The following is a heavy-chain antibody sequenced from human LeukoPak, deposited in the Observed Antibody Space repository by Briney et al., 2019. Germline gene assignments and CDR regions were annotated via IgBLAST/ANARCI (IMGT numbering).Heavy chain of an antibody. CDR1: GFIFSDHY. D-gene: IGHD6-19*01. Sequence: GGSLGLSCAASGFIFSDHYMDWVRQAPGRGLEWVARIRNKVRGYTTEYAASVRGRFTISRDDSSNSLYLQMSSLKTEDTAVYFCARGAVAGTNWYFDYWGQGTLVAVSS. CDR2: IRNKVRGYTT. V-gene: IGHV3-72*01. CDR3: ARGAVAGTNWYFDY. J-gene: IGHJ4*02.